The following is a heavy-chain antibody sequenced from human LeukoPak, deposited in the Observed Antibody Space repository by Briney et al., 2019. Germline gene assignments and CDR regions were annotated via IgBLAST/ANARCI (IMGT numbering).Heavy chain of an antibody. V-gene: IGHV3-11*04. D-gene: IGHD2-2*01. Sequence: GGSLRLSCAASGFTFSHYYMSWIRQAPGKGLEWVSYISSSGSTIYYADSVKGRFTISRDSSKNTLFLQMDSLRAEDTAVYYCAKVACSITSCYFTDYWGQGTMVTVSS. J-gene: IGHJ4*02. CDR3: AKVACSITSCYFTDY. CDR2: ISSSGSTI. CDR1: GFTFSHYY.